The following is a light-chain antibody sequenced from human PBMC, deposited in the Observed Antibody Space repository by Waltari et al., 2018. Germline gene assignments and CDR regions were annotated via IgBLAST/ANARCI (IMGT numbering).Light chain of an antibody. V-gene: IGLV1-47*01. CDR1: RYNIGNNH. Sequence: SVLTQPPSASGTPGQRVTISCSGSRYNIGNNHEYWHQQLPGPAPKRLIYRNNQRPSGVPDRFSGSKSGTSASLAISGLRSEDEADYYCAVWDDSLSGRVFGGGTKVTVL. CDR3: AVWDDSLSGRV. CDR2: RNN. J-gene: IGLJ3*02.